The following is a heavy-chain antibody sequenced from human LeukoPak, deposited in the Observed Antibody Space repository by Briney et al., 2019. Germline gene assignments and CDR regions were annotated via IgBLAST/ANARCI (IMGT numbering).Heavy chain of an antibody. V-gene: IGHV4-39*01. CDR1: GGSISNSAYY. D-gene: IGHD3-22*01. CDR2: IYYSGST. CDR3: ARGSGFYSYYFDY. Sequence: SETLSLTCTASGGSISNSAYYWGWIRQPPGKGLEWIGSIYYSGSTYYNPSLKSRVTISVDTSKNQFSLKLSSVTAADTAVYYCARGSGFYSYYFDYWGQGTLVTVSS. J-gene: IGHJ4*02.